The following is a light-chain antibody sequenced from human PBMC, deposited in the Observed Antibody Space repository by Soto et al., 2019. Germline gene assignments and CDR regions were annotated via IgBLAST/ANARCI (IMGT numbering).Light chain of an antibody. V-gene: IGKV3-15*01. J-gene: IGKJ1*01. CDR1: QSISSN. Sequence: EIVMTQSPATLSVSPGERATLSCRASQSISSNLAWYQQKPGQAPRLLIYGASTRATGIPARFSGSGSGTEFTLTISSLQSEDFAVYNCQQYNDWPTFGQGTKVDIK. CDR3: QQYNDWPT. CDR2: GAS.